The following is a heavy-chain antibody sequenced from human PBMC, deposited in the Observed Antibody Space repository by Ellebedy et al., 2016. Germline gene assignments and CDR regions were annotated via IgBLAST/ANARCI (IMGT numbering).Heavy chain of an antibody. V-gene: IGHV3-30*18. Sequence: GESLKISXAASGFTFSSYGMHWVRQAPGKGLEWVAVISYDGSNKYYADSVKGRFTISRDNSKNTLYLQMNSLRAEDTAVYYCAKVTMVRGKHSPFDYWGQGTLVTVSS. CDR2: ISYDGSNK. D-gene: IGHD3-10*01. CDR1: GFTFSSYG. CDR3: AKVTMVRGKHSPFDY. J-gene: IGHJ4*02.